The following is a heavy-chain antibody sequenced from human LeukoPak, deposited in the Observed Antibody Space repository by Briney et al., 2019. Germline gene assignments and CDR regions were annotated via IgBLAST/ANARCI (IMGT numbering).Heavy chain of an antibody. CDR3: AREAEVSAGFDY. CDR2: IYYSGST. D-gene: IGHD2-8*01. Sequence: PSQTLSLTCTVSGGSIISAGYYWSWIRQHPGKGLXWIGYIYYSGSTYYHPSLQSRVTISVDTSKNQFSLKLSSVTAADTAVYYCAREAEVSAGFDYWGQGTLVTVSS. J-gene: IGHJ4*02. V-gene: IGHV4-31*03. CDR1: GGSIISAGYY.